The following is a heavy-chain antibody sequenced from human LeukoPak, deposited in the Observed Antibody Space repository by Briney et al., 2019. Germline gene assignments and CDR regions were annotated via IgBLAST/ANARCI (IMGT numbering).Heavy chain of an antibody. J-gene: IGHJ4*02. CDR1: GFTFSSYS. V-gene: IGHV3-48*01. Sequence: GGSLRLSCAASGFTFSSYSMNWVRQAPGKGLEWLSYISSSGSITYYADSVKGRFTISRDSAKNSLYLQMNSLRAEDTAVYYCAKALYYYDSSGYPPPGYYFDYWGQGTLVTVSS. D-gene: IGHD3-22*01. CDR3: AKALYYYDSSGYPPPGYYFDY. CDR2: ISSSGSIT.